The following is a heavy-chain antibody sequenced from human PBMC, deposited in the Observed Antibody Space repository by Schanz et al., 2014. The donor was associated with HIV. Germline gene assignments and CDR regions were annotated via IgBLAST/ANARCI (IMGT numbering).Heavy chain of an antibody. CDR3: AKDEYYYGSGSYIYFYYGMDV. Sequence: VQVVESGGGLAQPGGSLRLSCAASGFTFSNFGMHWVRQAPGKGLEWVALISYDGSNKYYSDSVKGRFTISRDNSRNTLYLEMNSLRADDTAVYYCAKDEYYYGSGSYIYFYYGMDVWGQGTTVTVSS. CDR2: ISYDGSNK. J-gene: IGHJ6*02. CDR1: GFTFSNFG. V-gene: IGHV3-30*18. D-gene: IGHD3-10*01.